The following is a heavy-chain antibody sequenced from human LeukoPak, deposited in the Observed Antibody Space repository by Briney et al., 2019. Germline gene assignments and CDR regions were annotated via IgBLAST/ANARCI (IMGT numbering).Heavy chain of an antibody. V-gene: IGHV3-74*01. CDR1: GFSFMSYW. J-gene: IGHJ4*02. D-gene: IGHD6-13*01. Sequence: GGSLRLSCAASGFSFMSYWMRWVRQAPGKGLVWVSRINSDGSSTSYADSVKGRFTISRDNTKNTLYLQMNSLRAEDTAVYYCARGRAAGTWSDSWGQGSLVTVSS. CDR3: ARGRAAGTWSDS. CDR2: INSDGSST.